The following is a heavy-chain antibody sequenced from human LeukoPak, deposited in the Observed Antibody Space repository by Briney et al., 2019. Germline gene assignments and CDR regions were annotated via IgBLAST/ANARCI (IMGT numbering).Heavy chain of an antibody. CDR1: GFTFSSYG. CDR2: ISGSGGST. Sequence: PGGSLRLSCAASGFTFSSYGMSWVRQAPGKGLEWVSAISGSGGSTYYADSVKGRFTISRDNSKNTLYLQMNSLRAEDTAAYYCAKDLYSGSYYSLGDWGQGTLVTVSS. CDR3: AKDLYSGSYYSLGD. D-gene: IGHD1-26*01. V-gene: IGHV3-23*01. J-gene: IGHJ4*02.